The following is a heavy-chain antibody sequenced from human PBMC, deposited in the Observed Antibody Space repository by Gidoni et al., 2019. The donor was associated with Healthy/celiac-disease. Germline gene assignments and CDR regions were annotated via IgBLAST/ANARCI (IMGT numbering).Heavy chain of an antibody. CDR2: ISGSGGST. V-gene: IGHV3-23*01. CDR3: AKKGFIVVVTAAFDY. J-gene: IGHJ4*02. Sequence: EVQLLESGGGLVQPGGSLRLSCAASGFTFSSYAMSWVRQAPGKGLGWVSAISGSGGSTYYADSVKGRFTISRDNSKNTLYLQMNSLRAEDTAVYYCAKKGFIVVVTAAFDYWGQGTLVTVSS. D-gene: IGHD2-21*02. CDR1: GFTFSSYA.